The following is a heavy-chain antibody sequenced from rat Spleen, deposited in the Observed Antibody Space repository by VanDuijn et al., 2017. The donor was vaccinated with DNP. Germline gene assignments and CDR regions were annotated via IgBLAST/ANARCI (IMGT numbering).Heavy chain of an antibody. V-gene: IGHV5-25*01. J-gene: IGHJ2*01. CDR3: ARLRTVVTIGRVYYFDY. Sequence: EVQLVESGGGLVQPGRSLKLSCAASGFTFSNYDMAWVRQAPTKGLEWVASISPSGGSTYYRDSVKGRFTISRDNAKSSLSLQMDSLRSEDTATYYCARLRTVVTIGRVYYFDYWGQGVMVTVSS. D-gene: IGHD1-1*01. CDR1: GFTFSNYD. CDR2: ISPSGGST.